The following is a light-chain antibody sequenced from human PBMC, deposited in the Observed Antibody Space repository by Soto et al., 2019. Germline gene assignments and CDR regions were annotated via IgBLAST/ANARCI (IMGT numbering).Light chain of an antibody. V-gene: IGKV1-39*01. J-gene: IGKJ1*01. CDR2: AAS. CDR3: QQSYSTPWT. CDR1: QSISSY. Sequence: DIQMTQSPSSLSASVGDRVTITCRASQSISSYLNWYQQKPGKAPKLLIYAASSLQSGVPSRFSGSGSGTDFTLTISSLQPEDFATYYCQQSYSTPWTFGHGNEVDSK.